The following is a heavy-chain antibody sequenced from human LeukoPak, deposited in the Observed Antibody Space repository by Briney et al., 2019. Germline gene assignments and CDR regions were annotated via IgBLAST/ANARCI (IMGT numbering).Heavy chain of an antibody. CDR1: GFTFSSYA. CDR3: AKDRFIPPKYSGSYYFFDY. J-gene: IGHJ4*02. V-gene: IGHV3-23*01. CDR2: ISGSGGST. D-gene: IGHD1-26*01. Sequence: GGSLRLSCAASGFTFSSYAMSWVRQAPGKGLEWVSAISGSGGSTYYADSVKGRFTISRDNSKNTLYLQINSLRAEDTAVYYCAKDRFIPPKYSGSYYFFDYWGQGTLVTVSS.